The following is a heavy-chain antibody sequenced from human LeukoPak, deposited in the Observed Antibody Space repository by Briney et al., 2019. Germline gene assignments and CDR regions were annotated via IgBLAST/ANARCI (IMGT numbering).Heavy chain of an antibody. D-gene: IGHD3-3*01. CDR1: GFTSSSYA. J-gene: IGHJ3*02. V-gene: IGHV3-64*01. CDR3: ARVESRALRFLEWLLYGDDAFDI. CDR2: ISSNGGST. Sequence: GGSLRLSCAASGFTSSSYAMHWVRQAPGKGLEYVSAISSNGGSTYQANSVKGRFTISRDNSKNTLYLQMGSLRAEDTAVYYCARVESRALRFLEWLLYGDDAFDIWGQGTMVTVSS.